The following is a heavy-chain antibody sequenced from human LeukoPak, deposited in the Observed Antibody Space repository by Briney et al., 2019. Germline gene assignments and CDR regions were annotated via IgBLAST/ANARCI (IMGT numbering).Heavy chain of an antibody. CDR2: ISYDGRNI. CDR3: AKGPLRGTAAAVDY. D-gene: IGHD2-2*01. CDR1: GFTFNNYG. J-gene: IGHJ4*02. Sequence: GGSLRLSCAASGFTFNNYGMHWVRQAPGKGLEWVAVISYDGRNIHYPDSVKGRFTISRDISTDTLWLQMDSLRTEDTAVYYCAKGPLRGTAAAVDYWGQGTLVTVSS. V-gene: IGHV3-30*18.